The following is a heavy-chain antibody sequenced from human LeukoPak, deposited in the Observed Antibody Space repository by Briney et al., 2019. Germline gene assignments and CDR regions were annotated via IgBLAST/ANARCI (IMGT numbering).Heavy chain of an antibody. CDR1: GFTFSSYA. J-gene: IGHJ5*02. V-gene: IGHV3-23*01. CDR3: AKDHIVVVPAANNWFDP. Sequence: PGGSPRLSCAASGFTFSSYAMSWVRQAPGKGLEWASAISGSGGSTYYADSVKGRFTISRDNSKNTLYLQMNSLRAEDTAVYYCAKDHIVVVPAANNWFDPWGQGTLVTVSS. D-gene: IGHD2-2*01. CDR2: ISGSGGST.